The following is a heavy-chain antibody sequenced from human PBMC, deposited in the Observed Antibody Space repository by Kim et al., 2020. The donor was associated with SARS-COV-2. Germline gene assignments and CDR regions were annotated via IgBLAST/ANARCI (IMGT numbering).Heavy chain of an antibody. J-gene: IGHJ5*02. V-gene: IGHV5-10-1*01. CDR1: GYSFTSYW. CDR2: IDPSDSYT. CDR3: VSKPLGYCSGGSCYSRVDWFDP. Sequence: GESLKISCKGSGYSFTSYWISWVRQMPGKGLEWMGRIDPSDSYTNYSPSFQGHVTISADKSISTAYLQWSSLKASDTAMYYCVSKPLGYCSGGSCYSRVDWFDPWGQGTLVTVSS. D-gene: IGHD2-15*01.